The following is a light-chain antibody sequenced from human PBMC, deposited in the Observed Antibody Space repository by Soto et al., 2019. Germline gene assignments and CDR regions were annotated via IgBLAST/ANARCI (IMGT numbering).Light chain of an antibody. J-gene: IGKJ1*01. V-gene: IGKV3D-20*02. CDR2: AAS. CDR3: QQRTNSPPWT. CDR1: QSVSSSY. Sequence: EIVLTQSPGTLSLSPGERATLSCRASQSVSSSYLVWHQQKPGQAPRLLIYAASRRATGIPDRFSGSGSGTDFTLSVSGLETEDFATYYCQQRTNSPPWTFGQGTKVDIK.